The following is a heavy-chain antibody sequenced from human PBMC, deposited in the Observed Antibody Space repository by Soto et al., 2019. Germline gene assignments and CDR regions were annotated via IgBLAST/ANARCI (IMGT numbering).Heavy chain of an antibody. CDR1: GFTFSSYS. V-gene: IGHV3-48*02. CDR3: ARTPGWGSYFGGAFDN. Sequence: GGSLRLSCAASGFTFSSYSMNWVRQAPGKGLEWVSYISSSSSTIYYADSVKGRFTISRDNAKNSLYLQMNSLRDEDTAVYYCARTPGWGSYFGGAFDNWGQGTMVTVSS. CDR2: ISSSSSTI. J-gene: IGHJ3*02. D-gene: IGHD1-26*01.